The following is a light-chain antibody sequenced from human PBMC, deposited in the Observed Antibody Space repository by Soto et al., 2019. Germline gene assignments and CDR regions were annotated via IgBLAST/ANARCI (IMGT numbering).Light chain of an antibody. Sequence: EIVLTQSPGTLSLSPGEGATLSCRASQSVSRNYLAWYQQKPGQAPRLLIYGASARALDIPARFSGSGSGTEFTFTITSLQSEDFAIYYCQQYDQWPITFGQGTRLEIK. CDR1: QSVSRN. CDR3: QQYDQWPIT. CDR2: GAS. V-gene: IGKV3-15*01. J-gene: IGKJ5*01.